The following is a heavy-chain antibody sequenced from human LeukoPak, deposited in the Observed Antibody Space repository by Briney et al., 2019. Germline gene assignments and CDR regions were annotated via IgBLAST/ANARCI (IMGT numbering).Heavy chain of an antibody. CDR2: IHTSGDT. J-gene: IGHJ5*02. CDR3: IVFGDSNH. V-gene: IGHV3-53*01. CDR1: GLTGSHNY. D-gene: IGHD4-17*01. Sequence: GGSLRLSCAASGLTGSHNYVSWVRQAPGKGLEWVSAIHTSGDTCYADSVKGRFTISRDTSKNTLYLQINSLRVEGTAVYYCIVFGDSNHWGQGTLVTVSS.